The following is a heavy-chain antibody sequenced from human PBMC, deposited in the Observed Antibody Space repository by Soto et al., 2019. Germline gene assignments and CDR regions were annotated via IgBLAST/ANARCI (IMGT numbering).Heavy chain of an antibody. V-gene: IGHV1-18*01. CDR1: GYTFTNSG. J-gene: IGHJ6*02. Sequence: QVQLVQSGAEVKKPGASVKVSCKASGYTFTNSGINWVRQAPGQGLEWMGWISTDNGNTNYAQHLQGRVSMTTDTATSTAYMDLMSLRSDDTAVYYCARDQGITTFGVYSMYYYGMDVWGQGTTVTVSS. CDR3: ARDQGITTFGVYSMYYYGMDV. D-gene: IGHD3-3*01. CDR2: ISTDNGNT.